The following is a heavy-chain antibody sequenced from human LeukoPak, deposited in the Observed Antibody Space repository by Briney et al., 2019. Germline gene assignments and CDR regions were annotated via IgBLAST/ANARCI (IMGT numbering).Heavy chain of an antibody. Sequence: PSETLSLTCTVSGGSISSSSYYWGWIRQPPGKGLEWIGYIYYSGSTNYNPSLKSRVTISVDTSKNQFSLKLSSVTAADTAVYYCARHRQYSSSWYESWLDHWGQGTLVTVSS. D-gene: IGHD6-13*01. V-gene: IGHV4-61*05. CDR2: IYYSGST. J-gene: IGHJ5*02. CDR1: GGSISSSSYY. CDR3: ARHRQYSSSWYESWLDH.